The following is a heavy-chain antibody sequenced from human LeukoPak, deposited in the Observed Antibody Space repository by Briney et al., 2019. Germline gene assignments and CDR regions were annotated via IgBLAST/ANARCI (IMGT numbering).Heavy chain of an antibody. V-gene: IGHV4-59*08. J-gene: IGHJ4*02. CDR2: IYYSGST. D-gene: IGHD3-10*01. CDR1: GGSISSYY. CDR3: ARSPHYYGSGSLFDY. Sequence: SETLSLTCTVSGGSISSYYWSWIRQPPGKGLEWIGYIYYSGSTNYNPSLKSRVTISVDTSKNQFSLKLSSVTAADTAVYYCARSPHYYGSGSLFDYWGQGTLVTVSS.